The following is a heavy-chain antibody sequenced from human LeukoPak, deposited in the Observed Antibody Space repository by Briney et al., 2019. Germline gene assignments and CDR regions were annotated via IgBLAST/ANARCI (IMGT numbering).Heavy chain of an antibody. CDR1: GYCFTNYW. D-gene: IGHD6-19*01. V-gene: IGHV5-51*01. CDR3: ARDLGYSSGWFDS. J-gene: IGHJ5*01. CDR2: THPSDSDT. Sequence: PGGSLRLSCTGSGYCFTNYWIAWVRQMPGKGLEWMGITHPSDSDTRYSPSFQGQVTISADKSINTAYLQWSSLKASDTAMYYCARDLGYSSGWFDSWGQGTLVTVSS.